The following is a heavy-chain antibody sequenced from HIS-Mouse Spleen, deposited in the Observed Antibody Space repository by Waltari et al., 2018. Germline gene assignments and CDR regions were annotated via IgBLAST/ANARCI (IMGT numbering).Heavy chain of an antibody. CDR3: ARGLGIRYFDL. J-gene: IGHJ2*01. D-gene: IGHD3-16*01. V-gene: IGHV4-34*01. Sequence: QVQLQQWGAGLLKPSETLSLTCAVYGGSFSGYYWSWIRQPPGKGLEWIGEINHSGSTNYNLSLKSRVTISVDTSKNQFSLKLSSVTAADTAVYYCARGLGIRYFDLWGRGTLVTVSS. CDR2: INHSGST. CDR1: GGSFSGYY.